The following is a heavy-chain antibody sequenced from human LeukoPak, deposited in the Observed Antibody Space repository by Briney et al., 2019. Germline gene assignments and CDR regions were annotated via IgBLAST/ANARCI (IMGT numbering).Heavy chain of an antibody. CDR1: GGSFSGYY. D-gene: IGHD2-21*01. CDR3: ATVQGGVMGDY. V-gene: IGHV4-34*01. CDR2: INHSGST. J-gene: IGHJ4*02. Sequence: SETLSLTCAVYGGSFSGYYWSWIRQPPGKGLEWIGEINHSGSTNYNPSLKSRVTISVDTSKNQFSLKLSSVTAADTAVYYCATVQGGVMGDYWGQGTLVTVSS.